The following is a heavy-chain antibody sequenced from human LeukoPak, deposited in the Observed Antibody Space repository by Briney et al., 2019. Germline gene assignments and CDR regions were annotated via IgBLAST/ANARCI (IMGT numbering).Heavy chain of an antibody. V-gene: IGHV3-23*01. CDR1: GFTFSSYA. CDR2: ISGSGGST. Sequence: PGGSLRLSCAASGFTFSSYAMSWVRQAPGKGLEWVSAISGSGGSTYYADSVKGRFTISRDNSKNTLYLQMNSLRAEDTAVYYCAKAAGYCSDGSCYNAIRPGDAFDIWGQGTMVTVSS. CDR3: AKAAGYCSDGSCYNAIRPGDAFDI. J-gene: IGHJ3*02. D-gene: IGHD2-15*01.